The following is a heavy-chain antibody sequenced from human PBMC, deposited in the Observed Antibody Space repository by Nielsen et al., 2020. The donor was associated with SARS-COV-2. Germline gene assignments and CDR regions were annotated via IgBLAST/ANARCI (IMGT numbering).Heavy chain of an antibody. D-gene: IGHD2-15*01. CDR3: TRGFYSQSDC. V-gene: IGHV3-21*01. Sequence: GESLKISCAASGFLFSSYGMHWVRQAPGKGLEWVASISGDSNYIFYSELVKGRFTMSRDNGKNSLYLQMNTLRSEDTALYYCTRGFYSQSDCWGQGTLVTVSS. CDR1: GFLFSSYG. CDR2: ISGDSNYI. J-gene: IGHJ4*02.